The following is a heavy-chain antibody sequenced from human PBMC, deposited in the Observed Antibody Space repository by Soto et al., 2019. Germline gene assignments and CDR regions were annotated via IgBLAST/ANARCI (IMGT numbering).Heavy chain of an antibody. J-gene: IGHJ5*02. Sequence: SETLSLTCAVYGGSFSGYYWSWIRQPPGKGLEWIGEINHSGSTNYNPSLKSRVTISVDTSKNQFSLKLSSVTAADTAVYYCARGKRVRFLEWLSSNWFDPWGQGTLVTVSS. D-gene: IGHD3-3*01. V-gene: IGHV4-34*01. CDR2: INHSGST. CDR1: GGSFSGYY. CDR3: ARGKRVRFLEWLSSNWFDP.